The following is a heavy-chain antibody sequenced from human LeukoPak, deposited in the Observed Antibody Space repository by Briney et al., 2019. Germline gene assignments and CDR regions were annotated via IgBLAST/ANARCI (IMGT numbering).Heavy chain of an antibody. CDR2: IWYDGSNK. J-gene: IGHJ2*01. CDR1: GFTFSSFG. Sequence: GRSLRLSCAASGFTFSSFGMHWVRQAPGMGLEWVAVIWYDGSNKYYADSVKGRFTISRDNSKNTLYLQMNSLRVEDTAVYYCATSTVAGYWYFDLWGRGTLVTVSS. D-gene: IGHD6-19*01. V-gene: IGHV3-33*01. CDR3: ATSTVAGYWYFDL.